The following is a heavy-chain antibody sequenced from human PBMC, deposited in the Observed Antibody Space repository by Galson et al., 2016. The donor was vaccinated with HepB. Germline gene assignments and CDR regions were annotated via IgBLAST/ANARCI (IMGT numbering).Heavy chain of an antibody. J-gene: IGHJ4*02. V-gene: IGHV4-39*07. Sequence: SETLSLTCTVSGGSISSSSYYWGWIRQPPGKGLEWIGSIYYSGSTYYNPSLKSRVTISVDTSKNQFSLKLSSVTAADTAVYYCASGVYSSGWYYFDYWGQGTLVTVSS. D-gene: IGHD6-19*01. CDR3: ASGVYSSGWYYFDY. CDR1: GGSISSSSYY. CDR2: IYYSGST.